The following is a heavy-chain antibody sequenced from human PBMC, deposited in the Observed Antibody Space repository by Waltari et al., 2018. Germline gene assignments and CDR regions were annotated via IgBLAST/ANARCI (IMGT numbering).Heavy chain of an antibody. CDR1: GFSFSSFA. J-gene: IGHJ4*02. Sequence: VQLVESGGGVVQPGRSLRLSCAASGFSFSSFAMHWVRRSPGKGLDWVAVVGFDGRNKFYAESVKGRFTISRDNSKNTLYLQMESLRAEDTAIYYCAKDFEGELYYFDNWGQGTLVTVSS. CDR3: AKDFEGELYYFDN. V-gene: IGHV3-30*18. CDR2: VGFDGRNK. D-gene: IGHD3-16*01.